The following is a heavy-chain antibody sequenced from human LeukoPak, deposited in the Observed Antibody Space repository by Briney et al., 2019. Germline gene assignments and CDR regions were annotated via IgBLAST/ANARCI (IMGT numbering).Heavy chain of an antibody. Sequence: PGASLKISCQCSGYIFTTYWIGWVRQMPGKGLEWMGIISPSFQGQFTISADKSISTAYLQWSSLKASDTAMYYCARRGGGLDYWGQGTLVTVSS. D-gene: IGHD2-15*01. CDR1: GYIFTTYW. CDR2: I. CDR3: ARRGGGLDY. V-gene: IGHV5-51*01. J-gene: IGHJ4*02.